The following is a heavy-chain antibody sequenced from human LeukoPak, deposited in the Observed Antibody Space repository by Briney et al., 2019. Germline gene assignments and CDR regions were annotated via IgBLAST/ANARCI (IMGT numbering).Heavy chain of an antibody. CDR1: GGSISSGSYY. D-gene: IGHD2-21*02. J-gene: IGHJ5*02. V-gene: IGHV4-61*02. Sequence: PSETLSLTCTFSGGSISSGSYYWTWIRQPAGKRLEWIGRIYTSGSTNYNPSLKSRVTISVDTSKNQFSLKLTSVTASDTAVYYCARGLACGGDCYSWLDPWGQGTLVTVSS. CDR3: ARGLACGGDCYSWLDP. CDR2: IYTSGST.